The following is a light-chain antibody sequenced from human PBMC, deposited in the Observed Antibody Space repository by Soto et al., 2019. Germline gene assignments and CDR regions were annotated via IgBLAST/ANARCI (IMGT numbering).Light chain of an antibody. CDR2: DAF. Sequence: DIQMTQSPSSLSASVGDRVTITCQASQDMNSYLSWYQQRPGKAPKLLIYDAFTLETGVPSRFSGSGSGTDFIFTISSLQPEDFATYYCQQYDTFPVTFGHGTRLEMK. J-gene: IGKJ5*01. V-gene: IGKV1-33*01. CDR3: QQYDTFPVT. CDR1: QDMNSY.